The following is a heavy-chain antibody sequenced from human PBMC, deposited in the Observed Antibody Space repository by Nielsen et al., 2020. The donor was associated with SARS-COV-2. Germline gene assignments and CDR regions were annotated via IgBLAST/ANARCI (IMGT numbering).Heavy chain of an antibody. J-gene: IGHJ4*02. V-gene: IGHV3-21*01. D-gene: IGHD5-18*01. CDR3: ASLQLWPSSFYLDY. Sequence: GESLKISCAASGFTFSSYSMNWVRQAPGKGLEWVSSISSSSSYIYYADSVKGRFTISRDNAKNSLYLQMNSLRAEDTAVYYCASLQLWPSSFYLDYWGQGTLVTVSS. CDR2: ISSSSSYI. CDR1: GFTFSSYS.